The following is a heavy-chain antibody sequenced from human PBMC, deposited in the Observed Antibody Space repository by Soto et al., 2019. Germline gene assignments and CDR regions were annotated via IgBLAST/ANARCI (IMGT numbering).Heavy chain of an antibody. CDR3: ATLTKYDILTGFYPC. V-gene: IGHV4-39*01. Sequence: SETLSLTCTVSGGSISSRGYYWGWIRQPPGKGLEWIGSIYYSGSTYYNPSLKSRVTISVDTSKNQFSLKLSSVTAADTSVYYCATLTKYDILTGFYPCWGQGTLVTVSS. CDR2: IYYSGST. J-gene: IGHJ4*02. D-gene: IGHD3-9*01. CDR1: GGSISSRGYY.